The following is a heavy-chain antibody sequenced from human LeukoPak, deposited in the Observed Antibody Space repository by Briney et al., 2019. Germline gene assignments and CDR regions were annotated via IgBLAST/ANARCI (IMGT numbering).Heavy chain of an antibody. V-gene: IGHV1-8*03. Sequence: GASVKVSCKASGYTFTSYDINWVRQATGQGLEWMGWMNPNSGNTGYAQKFQGGVTITRNTSISTAYMELSSLRSEDTAVYYCARGQGFAWWSPFGYWGQGTLVTVSS. CDR3: ARGQGFAWWSPFGY. CDR2: MNPNSGNT. J-gene: IGHJ4*02. D-gene: IGHD2-15*01. CDR1: GYTFTSYD.